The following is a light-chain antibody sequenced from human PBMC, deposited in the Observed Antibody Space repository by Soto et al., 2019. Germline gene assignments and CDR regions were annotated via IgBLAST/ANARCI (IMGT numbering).Light chain of an antibody. CDR2: SND. J-gene: IGLJ2*01. Sequence: QAVVTQPPSASGTPGQKVTISCSGSSSNIGGNTVNWYQHLPGTAHKLLIYSNDRRPSGVPDRFSGSKSGTSASLAISGLQSEDEADYSCAAWDDSLNGPLFGGGTKLTVL. V-gene: IGLV1-44*01. CDR1: SSNIGGNT. CDR3: AAWDDSLNGPL.